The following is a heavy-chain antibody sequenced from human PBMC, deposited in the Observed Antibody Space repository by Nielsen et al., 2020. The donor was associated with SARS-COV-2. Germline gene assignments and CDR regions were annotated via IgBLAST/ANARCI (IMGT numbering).Heavy chain of an antibody. CDR2: SYYSGSA. CDR3: ARYSYAVGYFDY. J-gene: IGHJ4*02. Sequence: SETLSLTCTVSGGSISSGVYYWSWIRQLPGKGLEWIGYSYYSGSAHYNPSLRSRVTISVDTSKNQFSLELSSVTAADTAVYYCARYSYAVGYFDYWGQGTLVTVSS. CDR1: GGSISSGVYY. D-gene: IGHD5-18*01. V-gene: IGHV4-31*03.